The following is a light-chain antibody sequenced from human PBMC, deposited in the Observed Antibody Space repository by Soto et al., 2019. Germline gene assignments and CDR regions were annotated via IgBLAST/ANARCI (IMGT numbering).Light chain of an antibody. CDR1: QSISNS. CDR3: QQSYSTPRT. V-gene: IGKV1-39*01. CDR2: AAS. J-gene: IGKJ1*01. Sequence: DIPMTQSPSSLSASVGDRVTITCRASQSISNSLNWYQQKPGKAPKLLIYAASSLPSGVPSRFSGSGYGTDFTLTISDLQPEDFATYYCQQSYSTPRTFGQGTKVEIK.